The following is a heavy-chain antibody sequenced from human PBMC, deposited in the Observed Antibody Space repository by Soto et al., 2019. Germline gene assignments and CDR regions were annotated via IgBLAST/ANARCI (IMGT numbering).Heavy chain of an antibody. CDR2: IYYSGST. CDR3: ARSNQVSWSGPAVGYYYYGFDV. V-gene: IGHV4-59*08. Sequence: SETLSLTCTVSGGSISSYYWSWIRQPPGKGLEWIGYIYYSGSTNYNPSLKSRVTISVDTSKNQFSLKLSSVTAADTAVYYCARSNQVSWSGPAVGYYYYGFDVWGQGTPVTVSS. CDR1: GGSISSYY. D-gene: IGHD3-3*01. J-gene: IGHJ6*02.